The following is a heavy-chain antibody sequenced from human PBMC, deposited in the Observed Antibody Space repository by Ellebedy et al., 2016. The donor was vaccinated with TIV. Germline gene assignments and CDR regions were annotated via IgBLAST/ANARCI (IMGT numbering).Heavy chain of an antibody. Sequence: SETLSLXCTVSGGSISSSNWWSWVRQPPGKGLEWIGEIYHSGSTNYNPYLKSRVTISVDKSKNQFSLKLSSVTAADTAVYYCARVPTILPPFDYYYYGMDVWGQGTTVTVSS. J-gene: IGHJ6*02. V-gene: IGHV4-4*02. CDR1: GGSISSSNW. CDR3: ARVPTILPPFDYYYYGMDV. D-gene: IGHD1-14*01. CDR2: IYHSGST.